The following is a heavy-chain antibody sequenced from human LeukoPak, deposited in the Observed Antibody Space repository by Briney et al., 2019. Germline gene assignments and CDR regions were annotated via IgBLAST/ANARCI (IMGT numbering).Heavy chain of an antibody. CDR2: ISSSGSTI. Sequence: GGSLRLSCAASGFTFSSYEMNWVRQAPGKGLEWVSYISSSGSTIYYADSVKGRFTISRDNAKNSLYLQMNSLRAEDTAVYYCASLVVDYSNNDDYYLDSWGQGTLVTVSS. J-gene: IGHJ4*02. V-gene: IGHV3-48*03. CDR1: GFTFSSYE. CDR3: ASLVVDYSNNDDYYLDS. D-gene: IGHD2-8*01.